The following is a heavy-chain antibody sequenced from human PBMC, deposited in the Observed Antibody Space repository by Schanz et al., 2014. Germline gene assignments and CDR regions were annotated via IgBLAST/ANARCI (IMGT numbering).Heavy chain of an antibody. V-gene: IGHV3-30*02. CDR1: GFTFSTYG. D-gene: IGHD3-22*01. CDR2: IRYDGTNE. J-gene: IGHJ4*02. CDR3: AKLVYGPGRLQFYDSSGGGSNLDF. Sequence: QVQLVESGGGVVQPGGSLRLSCASSGFTFSTYGMHWVRQAPVKGLEWVAFIRYDGTNEYYADSVKGRFTISRDNSKNTRYLQMNSLRTEDTAVYYCAKLVYGPGRLQFYDSSGGGSNLDFWGQGTLVTVSS.